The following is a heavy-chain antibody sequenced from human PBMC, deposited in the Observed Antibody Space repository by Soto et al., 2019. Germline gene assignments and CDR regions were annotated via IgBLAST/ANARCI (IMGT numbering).Heavy chain of an antibody. CDR3: ARDLSGSCTTTNCDDGFDV. V-gene: IGHV1-69*13. CDR2: IIPLFDTT. D-gene: IGHD2-2*01. Sequence: ASVKVSCKASGGTSSRYGISWVRQAPGQGLEWMGGIIPLFDTTNYAEKFQGRVTITADESTSTVYMERSSLRSEDTAVYYCARDLSGSCTTTNCDDGFDVWGQGTMVTVSS. CDR1: GGTSSRYG. J-gene: IGHJ3*01.